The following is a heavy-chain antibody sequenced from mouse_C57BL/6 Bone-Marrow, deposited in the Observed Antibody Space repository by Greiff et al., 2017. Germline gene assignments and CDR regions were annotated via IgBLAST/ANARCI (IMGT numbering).Heavy chain of an antibody. CDR1: GYAFSTYW. CDR3: AREGYYGSSSFDY. J-gene: IGHJ2*01. Sequence: VKLQESGAELVKPGASVKISCKASGYAFSTYWMNWVKQRPGKGLEWIGQIYPGDGDTNYNGKFKGKATLTADKSSSTAYMQLSSLTSEDSAVYFCAREGYYGSSSFDYWGQGTTLTVSS. CDR2: IYPGDGDT. V-gene: IGHV1-80*01. D-gene: IGHD1-1*01.